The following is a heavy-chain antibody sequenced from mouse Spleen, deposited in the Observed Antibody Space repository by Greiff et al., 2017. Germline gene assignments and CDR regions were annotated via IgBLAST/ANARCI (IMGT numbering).Heavy chain of an antibody. J-gene: IGHJ4*01. V-gene: IGHV1-82*01. Sequence: VQLQQSGPELVKPGASVKISCKASGYAFSSSWMNWVKQRPGKGLEWIGRIYPGDGDTNYNGKFKGKATLTADKSSSTAYMQLSSLTSEDSAVYFCAREGITSAMDYWGQGTSVTVSS. D-gene: IGHD2-4*01. CDR3: AREGITSAMDY. CDR2: IYPGDGDT. CDR1: GYAFSSSW.